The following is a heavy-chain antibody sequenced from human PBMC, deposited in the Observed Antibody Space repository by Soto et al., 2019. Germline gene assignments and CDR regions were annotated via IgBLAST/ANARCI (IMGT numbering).Heavy chain of an antibody. Sequence: GASVKVSCKASGFTFTSSAVQWVRQARGQRLEWIGWIVVGSGNTNYAQKFQERVTITRDMSTSTAYMELSSLRSEDTAVYYCAADAIFGVVTSPYYYYSMDVWGQGTTVTVSS. D-gene: IGHD3-3*01. CDR2: IVVGSGNT. CDR1: GFTFTSSA. J-gene: IGHJ6*02. V-gene: IGHV1-58*01. CDR3: AADAIFGVVTSPYYYYSMDV.